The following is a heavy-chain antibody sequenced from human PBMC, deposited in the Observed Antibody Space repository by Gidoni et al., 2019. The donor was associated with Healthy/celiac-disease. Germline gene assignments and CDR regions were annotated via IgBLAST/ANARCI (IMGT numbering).Heavy chain of an antibody. D-gene: IGHD2-15*01. CDR3: ARGLGYCSGGSCYSNWFDP. V-gene: IGHV4-59*01. CDR1: GGSISSYY. CDR2: IYSSGST. Sequence: QVQLQESGPGLVKPSETLSLPCTVSGGSISSYYWSWIRQPPGKGLEWIGYIYSSGSTNYNPSLKSRVTISVDTSKNQFSLKLSSVTAADTAVYYCARGLGYCSGGSCYSNWFDPWGQGTLVTVSS. J-gene: IGHJ5*02.